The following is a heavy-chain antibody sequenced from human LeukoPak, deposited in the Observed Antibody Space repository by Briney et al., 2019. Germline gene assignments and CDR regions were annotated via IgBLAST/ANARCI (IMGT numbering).Heavy chain of an antibody. J-gene: IGHJ6*03. V-gene: IGHV1-69*06. CDR1: GYTFTGYF. CDR3: ASGYSSGWYYYYMDV. D-gene: IGHD6-19*01. CDR2: IIPIFGTA. Sequence: GASVKVSCKTSGYTFTGYFVHWVRQAPGQGLEWMGGIIPIFGTANYAQKFQGRVTITADKSTSTAYMELSSLRSEDTAVYYCASGYSSGWYYYYMDVWGKGTTVTVSS.